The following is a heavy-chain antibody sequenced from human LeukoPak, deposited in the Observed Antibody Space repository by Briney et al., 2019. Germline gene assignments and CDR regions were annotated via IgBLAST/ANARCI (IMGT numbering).Heavy chain of an antibody. J-gene: IGHJ6*02. D-gene: IGHD1-1*01. CDR3: AREKMEVGYYGLDV. CDR1: GGTFDNSA. Sequence: SVKVSCKASGGTFDNSAINWVRQAPGQGLEWMGRIIPILNIPNYAQKLQGRVTIAADKSTSTAYMELSGLRSDDTAVYYCAREKMEVGYYGLDVWGQGTTVTVSS. CDR2: IIPILNIP. V-gene: IGHV1-69*04.